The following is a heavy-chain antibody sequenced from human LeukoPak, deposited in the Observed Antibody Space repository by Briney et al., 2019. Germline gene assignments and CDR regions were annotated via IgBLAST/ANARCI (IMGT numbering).Heavy chain of an antibody. J-gene: IGHJ4*02. Sequence: KSSETLSLTCAVSGGSISSGGYSWSWIRQPPGEGLEWIGYIYHSGSTYYNPSLKSRVTISVDRSKNQFSLKLSSVTAADTAVYYCARESQRRGMVRGVVFDYWGQGTLVTVSS. CDR1: GGSISSGGYS. V-gene: IGHV4-30-2*01. CDR3: ARESQRRGMVRGVVFDY. D-gene: IGHD3-10*01. CDR2: IYHSGST.